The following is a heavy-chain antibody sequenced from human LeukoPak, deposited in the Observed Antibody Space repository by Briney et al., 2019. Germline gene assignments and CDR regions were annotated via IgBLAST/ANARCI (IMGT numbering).Heavy chain of an antibody. J-gene: IGHJ4*02. Sequence: GGTLRLSCAASGFTFSSYPMSWVRQAPGKGLEWVAFIRYDGSNKYYADSVKGRFTISRDNSKNTLYLQMNSLRAEDTAVYYCAKSSNGYSSSCPSYWGQGTLVTVSS. V-gene: IGHV3-30*02. CDR2: IRYDGSNK. CDR1: GFTFSSYP. D-gene: IGHD6-13*01. CDR3: AKSSNGYSSSCPSY.